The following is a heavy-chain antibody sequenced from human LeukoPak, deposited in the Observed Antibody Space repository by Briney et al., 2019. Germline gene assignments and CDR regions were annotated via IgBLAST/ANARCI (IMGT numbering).Heavy chain of an antibody. CDR2: IIPIFGTA. Sequence: SVKVSCKASGGTFSSYAISWVRQAPGQGLEWMGGIIPIFGTANYAQKFQGRVTITTDESTGTAYMELSSLRSEDTAVYYCARDRGDYYGSGKPLGYFDYWGQGTLVTVSS. D-gene: IGHD3-10*01. CDR1: GGTFSSYA. V-gene: IGHV1-69*05. CDR3: ARDRGDYYGSGKPLGYFDY. J-gene: IGHJ4*02.